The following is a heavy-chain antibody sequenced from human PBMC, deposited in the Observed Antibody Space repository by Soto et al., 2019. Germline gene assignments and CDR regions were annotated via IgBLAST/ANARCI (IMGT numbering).Heavy chain of an antibody. CDR1: GGTFSGYA. V-gene: IGHV1-69*01. CDR3: AKGTVGEFLFYYFGMDG. J-gene: IGHJ6*02. CDR2: IIPIFGTA. D-gene: IGHD3-10*01. Sequence: QVQLVQSGAEVKKPGSSVKVSCKASGGTFSGYAISWVRQAPGQGLEWMGGIIPIFGTANYAQKFQGRVTITADESTRNAYMGAGSLRFEDKAVEYWAKGTVGEFLFYYFGMDGWGQGTKVTVSS.